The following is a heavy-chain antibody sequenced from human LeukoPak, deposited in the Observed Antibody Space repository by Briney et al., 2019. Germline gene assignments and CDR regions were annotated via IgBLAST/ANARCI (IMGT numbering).Heavy chain of an antibody. V-gene: IGHV4-59*08. Sequence: PSETLSLTCRVSGASISGYYWSWIRQPPGKGLEWVGYIYDSGNTKYSPSLKSRLTISRDTSKKQISLRLSSVTAADTAVYYCARHLTMSGSYPFDPWGQGTLVTVSS. CDR1: GASISGYY. CDR2: IYDSGNT. J-gene: IGHJ5*02. D-gene: IGHD1-26*01. CDR3: ARHLTMSGSYPFDP.